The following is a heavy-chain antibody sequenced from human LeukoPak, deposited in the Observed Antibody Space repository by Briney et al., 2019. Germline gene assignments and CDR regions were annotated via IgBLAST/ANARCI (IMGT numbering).Heavy chain of an antibody. V-gene: IGHV3-30-3*01. CDR2: ISYDDSHK. J-gene: IGHJ4*02. CDR3: ATPPGWSTGSFDY. Sequence: PGRSLRLSCAASGFTFSSYAMHWVRQAPGKGLEWVAVISYDDSHKYYADSVKGRFTVSRDNSKNTLYLQMNSLRAEDTAVYYCATPPGWSTGSFDYWGQGTLVTVSS. CDR1: GFTFSSYA. D-gene: IGHD6-19*01.